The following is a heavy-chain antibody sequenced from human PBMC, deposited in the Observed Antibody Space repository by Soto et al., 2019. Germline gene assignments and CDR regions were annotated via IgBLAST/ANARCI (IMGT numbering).Heavy chain of an antibody. D-gene: IGHD3-10*01. CDR2: IYYSGST. J-gene: IGHJ6*02. CDR3: ARGSFGALGV. Sequence: QVQLQESGPGLVKPSETLSLTCTVSGGSISSYYWSWIRQPPGKGLEWIGYIYYSGSTNYNPSLKSRVTISVDTSKNQFSLKLSSVTAADTAVYYCARGSFGALGVWGLGTTVTVSS. V-gene: IGHV4-59*01. CDR1: GGSISSYY.